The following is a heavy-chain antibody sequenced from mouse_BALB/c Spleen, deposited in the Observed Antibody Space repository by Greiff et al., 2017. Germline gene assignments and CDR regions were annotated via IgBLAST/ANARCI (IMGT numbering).Heavy chain of an antibody. CDR3: ARDEDGNYDGYLDY. D-gene: IGHD2-3*01. Sequence: QVQLQQSGPGLVAPSQSLSITCTVSGFSLPSYGVHWVRQPPGKGLEWLGVIWAGGSTNYNSALMSRLSISKDNSKSQVFLKMNSLQTDDTAMYYCARDEDGNYDGYLDYWGQGTSVTVSS. V-gene: IGHV2-9*02. CDR2: IWAGGST. CDR1: GFSLPSYG. J-gene: IGHJ4*01.